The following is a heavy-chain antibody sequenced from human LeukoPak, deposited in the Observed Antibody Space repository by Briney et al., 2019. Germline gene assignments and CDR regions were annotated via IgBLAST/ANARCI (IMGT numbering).Heavy chain of an antibody. J-gene: IGHJ4*02. CDR3: ARGTGTTD. V-gene: IGHV7-4-1*02. D-gene: IGHD1-1*01. CDR2: ISTNTGNP. Sequence: ASEKVSCKASGYRFTSYAMSWVRQAPGQGLEWMGWISTNTGNPTYAQGFTGRFVFSLDTSVSTAYLQISSLKTEDTAVYYCARGTGTTDWGQGTLVTVSS. CDR1: GYRFTSYA.